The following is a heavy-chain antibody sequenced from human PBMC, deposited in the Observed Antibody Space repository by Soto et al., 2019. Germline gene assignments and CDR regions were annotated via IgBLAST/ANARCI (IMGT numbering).Heavy chain of an antibody. Sequence: QVQVVESGGGVVQPGRSLRLSCTASGFTFSDYGMHWDRKAPGKGLEWVAVITYDGSHQYYADSVKGRFTISRDNSKNTVYVQMNSLRAEDTAVYFCAKGLDSSGSHPAYYGMDVWGQGTTVTVSS. V-gene: IGHV3-30*18. CDR2: ITYDGSHQ. CDR1: GFTFSDYG. J-gene: IGHJ6*02. CDR3: AKGLDSSGSHPAYYGMDV. D-gene: IGHD6-19*01.